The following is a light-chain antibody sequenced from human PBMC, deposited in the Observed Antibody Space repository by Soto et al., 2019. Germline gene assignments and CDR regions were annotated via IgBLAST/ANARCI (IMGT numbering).Light chain of an antibody. V-gene: IGKV3-15*01. J-gene: IGKJ5*01. Sequence: ERVMTQSPATLSVSPGERVTLSCRASQSVTDNLAWYQQKPGQAPRLLIYGASTRATGVPARFSGSGSGTEFTLTIGSLQSEDFAVYYCQQYNIWPPITFGQGTRVYSK. CDR1: QSVTDN. CDR2: GAS. CDR3: QQYNIWPPIT.